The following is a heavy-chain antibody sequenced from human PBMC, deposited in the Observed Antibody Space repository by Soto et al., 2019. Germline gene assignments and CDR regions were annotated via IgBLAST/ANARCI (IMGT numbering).Heavy chain of an antibody. J-gene: IGHJ5*02. Sequence: PSETLSLTCAVYGGSFSGYYWSWIRQPPGKGLEWIGEINHSGSSNYNPSLKSRVTISVDTSKNQFSLNLSSVTAADTAVYYCAVAVAGTPNWFDPWGQGTLVTVSS. D-gene: IGHD6-19*01. CDR2: INHSGSS. V-gene: IGHV4-34*01. CDR3: AVAVAGTPNWFDP. CDR1: GGSFSGYY.